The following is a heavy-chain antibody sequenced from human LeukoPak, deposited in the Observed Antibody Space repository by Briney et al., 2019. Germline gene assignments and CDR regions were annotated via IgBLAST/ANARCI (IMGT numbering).Heavy chain of an antibody. Sequence: SVKASCKPSGGTFSSYAISWVRQAPGQGLEWMGGIIPIFDTANYAQKFQGRLTITTDGSTSTAYMELSSLRSDDTAMYYCARDEGPPGLRDGYYYYYLDVWGKGTTVTVSS. D-gene: IGHD7-27*01. J-gene: IGHJ6*03. CDR2: IIPIFDTA. CDR1: GGTFSSYA. CDR3: ARDEGPPGLRDGYYYYYLDV. V-gene: IGHV1-69*05.